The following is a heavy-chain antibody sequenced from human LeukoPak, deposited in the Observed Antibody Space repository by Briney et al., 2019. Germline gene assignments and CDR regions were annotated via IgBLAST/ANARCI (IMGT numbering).Heavy chain of an antibody. Sequence: ASVKVSCKASGYTFSNYGIIWVRQAPGKGLEWMGWINPYNGNTNFGQKVQGRLTMTTGTTTRTAYMELRNLRSDDTAVYYCARSHSSSLRAPFGYWGQGTLVTVSS. CDR1: GYTFSNYG. V-gene: IGHV1-18*01. CDR3: ARSHSSSLRAPFGY. J-gene: IGHJ4*02. D-gene: IGHD3-22*01. CDR2: INPYNGNT.